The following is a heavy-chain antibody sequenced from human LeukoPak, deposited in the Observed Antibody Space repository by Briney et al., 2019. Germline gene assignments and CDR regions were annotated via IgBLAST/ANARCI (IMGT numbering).Heavy chain of an antibody. V-gene: IGHV5-51*01. CDR2: IYPGDSDT. CDR1: GYSFTDYW. D-gene: IGHD2-2*01. Sequence: GESLKISCKGSGYSFTDYWIGWVRQMPGKGLEWMGIIYPGDSDTRYSPSFQGQVTISADKSISTAYLQWSSLKASDTAMYYCARPIRRTSYSMDVWGQGTTVTVSS. J-gene: IGHJ6*02. CDR3: ARPIRRTSYSMDV.